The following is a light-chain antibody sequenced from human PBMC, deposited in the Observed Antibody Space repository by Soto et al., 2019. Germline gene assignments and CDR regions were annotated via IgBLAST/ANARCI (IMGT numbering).Light chain of an antibody. J-gene: IGKJ1*01. CDR1: QSVSSSY. CDR3: QQYNNLPQT. V-gene: IGKV3-20*01. CDR2: GAS. Sequence: IFLAQARVSLSLSTCERASLSCRTSQSVSSSYLAWYQQKPGQAPRLLIYGASSRATGIPDRFSGSGSGTDFTLTISSLQSEDSAFYYSQQYNNLPQTFGQGAKVDIK.